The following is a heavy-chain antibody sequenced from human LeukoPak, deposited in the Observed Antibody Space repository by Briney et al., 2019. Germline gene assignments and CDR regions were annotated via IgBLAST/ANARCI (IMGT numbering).Heavy chain of an antibody. D-gene: IGHD3-3*01. CDR1: MSPVSINF. V-gene: IGHV3-53*05. CDR2: ILGETTT. Sequence: GGSLRLSCAVSMSPVSINFMTCVRQAPGKGLEWVSLILGETTTTYADSVKGRFTISRDNSKNTLYLQMDRLRLEDTAVYYCVREKGVGPTERFDSWGQGTLVTVSS. CDR3: VREKGVGPTERFDS. J-gene: IGHJ4*02.